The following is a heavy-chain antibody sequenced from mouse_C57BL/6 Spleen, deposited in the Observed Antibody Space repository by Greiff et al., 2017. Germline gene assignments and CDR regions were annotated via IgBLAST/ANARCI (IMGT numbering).Heavy chain of an antibody. CDR1: GFNIKDDY. CDR2: IDPENGDT. V-gene: IGHV14-4*01. J-gene: IGHJ4*01. Sequence: VQLQQSGAELVRPGASVKLSCTASGFNIKDDYMHWVKQRPEKGLEWIGWIDPENGDTEYASKFQGKATITADTSSNTAYLQLSSLTSEDTAVYYCTNDPGYAMDYWGQGTSVTVSS. CDR3: TNDPGYAMDY.